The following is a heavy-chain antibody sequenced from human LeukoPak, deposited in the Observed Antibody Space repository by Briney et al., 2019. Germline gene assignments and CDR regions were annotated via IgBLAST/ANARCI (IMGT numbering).Heavy chain of an antibody. CDR1: GYTFTGYY. CDR3: ARDYYDSSGYYSFDY. J-gene: IGHJ4*02. V-gene: IGHV1-2*02. CDR2: INPNSGGT. Sequence: ASVKVSCKASGYTFTGYYMHWVRQAPGQGLEWMGGINPNSGGTNSAQKFQGRVTMTRDTSISTAYMELSRLRSDDTAVYYCARDYYDSSGYYSFDYWGQGTLVTVSS. D-gene: IGHD3-22*01.